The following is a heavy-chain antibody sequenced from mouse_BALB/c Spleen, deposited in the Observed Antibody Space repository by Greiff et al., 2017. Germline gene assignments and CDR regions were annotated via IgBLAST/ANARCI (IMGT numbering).Heavy chain of an antibody. CDR3: ARGPNWKFDY. CDR2: ISSGGST. Sequence: DVKLVESGGGLVKPGGSLKLSCAASGFTFSSYAMSWVRQTPEKRLEWVASISSGGSTYYPDSVKGRFTISRDNARNILYLQMSSLRSEDTAMYYCARGPNWKFDYWGQGTTLTVSS. J-gene: IGHJ2*01. CDR1: GFTFSSYA. V-gene: IGHV5-6-5*01. D-gene: IGHD4-1*01.